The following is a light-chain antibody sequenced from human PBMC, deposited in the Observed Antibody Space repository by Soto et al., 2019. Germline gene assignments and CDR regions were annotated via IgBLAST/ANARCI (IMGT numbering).Light chain of an antibody. CDR2: GAS. CDR3: QPYNNWPRT. J-gene: IGKJ1*01. V-gene: IGKV3-15*01. Sequence: EIVMTQSPATLSVSPGERATLSCRASQSVSSNLAWYQQKPGQAPRLLIYGASTRATGIPARFSGSGSGTEFTLTISSLQSEEFAVYYCQPYNNWPRTFGQGTKVEIK. CDR1: QSVSSN.